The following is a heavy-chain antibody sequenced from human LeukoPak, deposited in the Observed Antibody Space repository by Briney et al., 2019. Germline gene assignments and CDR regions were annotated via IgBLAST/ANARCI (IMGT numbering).Heavy chain of an antibody. CDR3: AEDMGGRDPEYGAGELDY. CDR2: ISWNSGSI. D-gene: IGHD2-21*01. V-gene: IGHV3-9*01. Sequence: GRSLRLSCAASGFTFDDYAMHWVRQAPGKGLEWVSGISWNSGSIGYADSVKGRFTISRDNAKNSLYLQMNSLRAEDTALYYCAEDMGGRDPEYGAGELDYWGQGTLVTVSS. CDR1: GFTFDDYA. J-gene: IGHJ4*02.